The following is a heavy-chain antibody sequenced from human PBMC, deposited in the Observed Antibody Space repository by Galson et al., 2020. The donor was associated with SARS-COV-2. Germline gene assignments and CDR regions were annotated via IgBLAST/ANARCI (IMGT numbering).Heavy chain of an antibody. J-gene: IGHJ5*02. CDR2: IYYSGST. Sequence: SETLSLTCTVSGGSISSYYWSWIRQPPGKGLEWIGYIYYSGSTNYNPSLKSRVTISVDTSKNQFSLKLSSVTAADTAVYYCASGGRMYSSSWYSSGAEWDWFDPWGQGTLVTVSS. D-gene: IGHD6-13*01. CDR3: ASGGRMYSSSWYSSGAEWDWFDP. V-gene: IGHV4-59*01. CDR1: GGSISSYY.